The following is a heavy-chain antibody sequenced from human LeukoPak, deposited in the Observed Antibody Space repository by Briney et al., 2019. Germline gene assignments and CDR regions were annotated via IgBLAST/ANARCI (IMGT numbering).Heavy chain of an antibody. D-gene: IGHD1-1*01. Sequence: GGSLRLSCAASEFTFSKFPMGWVRQAPGRGLEWVSAISASGDVTFHADSVRGRFTISRDNSKSTLFLQMNDLRVEDTAKFYCAKSLFTSATGTGRAFHIWGQGTVVSVSS. CDR1: EFTFSKFP. V-gene: IGHV3-23*01. J-gene: IGHJ3*02. CDR3: AKSLFTSATGTGRAFHI. CDR2: ISASGDVT.